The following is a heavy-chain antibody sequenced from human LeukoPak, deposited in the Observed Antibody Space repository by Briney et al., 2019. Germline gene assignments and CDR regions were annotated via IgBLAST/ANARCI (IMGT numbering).Heavy chain of an antibody. CDR2: IYAAGST. J-gene: IGHJ3*02. CDR3: ARESYYDSSGYSHDAFDI. V-gene: IGHV4-61*02. D-gene: IGHD3-22*01. Sequence: NPSETLSLTCTVSGGSISSGSYYWTWIRQPAGKGLEWIGRIYAAGSTNYNPSLKSRVTISVDTSKNQFSLRLSSVTAADTAVYYCARESYYDSSGYSHDAFDIWGQGTMVTVSS. CDR1: GGSISSGSYY.